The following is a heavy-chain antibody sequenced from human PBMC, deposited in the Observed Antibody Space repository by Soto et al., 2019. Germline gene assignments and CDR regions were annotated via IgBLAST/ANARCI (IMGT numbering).Heavy chain of an antibody. CDR1: GGSFSGYY. J-gene: IGHJ6*03. Sequence: SETLSLTCAVYGGSFSGYYWSWIRQPPGKGLEWIGEINHSGSTNYNPSLKSRVTISVDTSKNQFSLKLSSVTAADTAVYYCARGSPKNLPGTSNYYYYYMDVWGKGTTVTVSS. D-gene: IGHD4-17*01. CDR3: ARGSPKNLPGTSNYYYYYMDV. CDR2: INHSGST. V-gene: IGHV4-34*01.